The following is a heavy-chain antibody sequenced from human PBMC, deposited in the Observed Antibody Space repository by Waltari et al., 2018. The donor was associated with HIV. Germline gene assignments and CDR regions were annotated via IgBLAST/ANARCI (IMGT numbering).Heavy chain of an antibody. V-gene: IGHV3-23*04. Sequence: EVQLVESGGGLVQPGGSLRLSCAASGFTFSSYAMNWVRQAPGKGLEGVSTISGSGCSTDYADSVEGRFTISRDNSKNTLYLQMNSLRAEDTAVYYCAKDLFPFDAFDIWGQGTMVTVSS. CDR3: AKDLFPFDAFDI. J-gene: IGHJ3*02. D-gene: IGHD3-10*02. CDR1: GFTFSSYA. CDR2: ISGSGCST.